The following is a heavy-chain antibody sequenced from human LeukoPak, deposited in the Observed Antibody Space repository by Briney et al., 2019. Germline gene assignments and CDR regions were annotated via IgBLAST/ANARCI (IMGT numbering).Heavy chain of an antibody. CDR1: GLTVSSNY. D-gene: IGHD3-9*01. CDR2: IYTGGNT. J-gene: IGHJ3*02. Sequence: GGSLRLSCAASGLTVSSNYMSWVRQAPGKALEWVSVIYTGGNTYYADSVKGRFTISRDNSKNTLYPQMNSLRAEDTAVYYCGKTGGGGMTGAFDIWGQGTMVTVSS. CDR3: GKTGGGGMTGAFDI. V-gene: IGHV3-53*01.